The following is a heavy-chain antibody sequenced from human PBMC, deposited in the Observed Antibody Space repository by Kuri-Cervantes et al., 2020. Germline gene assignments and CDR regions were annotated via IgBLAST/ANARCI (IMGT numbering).Heavy chain of an antibody. CDR3: ATTKRYGDPRAFDI. J-gene: IGHJ3*02. CDR2: IYHSGST. V-gene: IGHV4-4*02. CDR1: GGSISSSNW. Sequence: GSLRLSCAVSGGSISSSNWWSWVRQPPGKGLEWIGEIYHSGSTNYNPSLKSRVTISVDKSKNQFSLKLSSVTAADTAVYYCATTKRYGDPRAFDIWGQGTMVTVSS. D-gene: IGHD4-17*01.